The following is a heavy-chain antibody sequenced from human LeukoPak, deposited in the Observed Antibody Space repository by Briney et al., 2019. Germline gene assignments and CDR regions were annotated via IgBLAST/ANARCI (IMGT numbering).Heavy chain of an antibody. Sequence: GGSLRLSCAASGFTFSRYWIHWVRQAPGKGLEWVSRINPDGSTTTYADSVKGRFTISRDNAKNTVYLQMNSLRAEDTGLCHCVRVLGGSWDWFDPWGQGTLVTVSS. CDR2: INPDGSTT. CDR3: VRVLGGSWDWFDP. J-gene: IGHJ5*02. D-gene: IGHD2-15*01. V-gene: IGHV3-74*01. CDR1: GFTFSRYW.